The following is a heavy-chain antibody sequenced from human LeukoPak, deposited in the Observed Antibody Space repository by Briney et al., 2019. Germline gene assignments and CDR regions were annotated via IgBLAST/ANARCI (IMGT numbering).Heavy chain of an antibody. CDR3: ARAPDLYSGSYFDY. D-gene: IGHD1-26*01. Sequence: ASVTVSCKASGYTFASYGVTWVRQAPGQGLEGMGWISVYNGNTDYAQKLQDRVTMTTDTSTSTAYMELRSLRSDDTAVYYCARAPDLYSGSYFDYWGQGTLVTVSS. CDR1: GYTFASYG. J-gene: IGHJ4*02. CDR2: ISVYNGNT. V-gene: IGHV1-18*01.